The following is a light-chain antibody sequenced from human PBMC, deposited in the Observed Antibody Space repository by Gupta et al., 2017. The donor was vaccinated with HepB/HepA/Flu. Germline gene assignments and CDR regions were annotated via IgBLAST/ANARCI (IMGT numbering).Light chain of an antibody. V-gene: IGKV3-11*01. CDR1: QSVRNY. Sequence: EIVLTQSPGSLSLSPGERATLSCRASQSVRNYLAWYQQKPGQAPRLIIYDASNRATGIPGRFSGIGSGTDFTLTSSGREHEDSAVYYGQQRSNGHTFGQGTRLEIK. CDR3: QQRSNGHT. J-gene: IGKJ5*01. CDR2: DAS.